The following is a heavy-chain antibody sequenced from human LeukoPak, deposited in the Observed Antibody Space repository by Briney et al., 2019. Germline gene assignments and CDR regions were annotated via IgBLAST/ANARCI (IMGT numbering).Heavy chain of an antibody. CDR1: GFTFSDYY. CDR2: ISSSGSTI. CDR3: ARDQGDYYYGMDV. J-gene: IGHJ6*02. V-gene: IGHV3-11*01. Sequence: PGGSLRLSCAASGFTFSDYYMSWVRQAPGKGLEGVSYISSSGSTIYYADSVKGRFTISRDNAKNSLYLQMNSLRAEDTAVYYCARDQGDYYYGMDVWGQGTTVTVSS. D-gene: IGHD3-10*01.